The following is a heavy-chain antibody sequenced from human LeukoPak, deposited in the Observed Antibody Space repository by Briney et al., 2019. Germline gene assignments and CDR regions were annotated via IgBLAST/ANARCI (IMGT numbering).Heavy chain of an antibody. V-gene: IGHV4-4*07. D-gene: IGHD1-26*01. CDR1: GDSISSYY. CDR2: IHTSGST. CDR3: ARTYRAYYFDY. Sequence: SETLSLTCSVSGDSISSYYWSWIRQPAGKGLEWIGRIHTSGSTNHNPSLTSRVTISVDTSKNQFSLKLSSVTAADTAVYYCARTYRAYYFDYWGQGTLVTVSS. J-gene: IGHJ4*02.